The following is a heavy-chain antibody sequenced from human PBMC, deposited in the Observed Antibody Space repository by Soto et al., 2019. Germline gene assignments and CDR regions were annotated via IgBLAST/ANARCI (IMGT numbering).Heavy chain of an antibody. Sequence: GGSLRLSCAASGLTFSSYVLSWVRQAPGKGLEWVSAITGSGVATYYADSVKGRFTLSRDNSKNTVYLQMNSLRAEVTAVYYCANSGMATMKRSPPYLCDYWGQGTPVTVSS. CDR3: ANSGMATMKRSPPYLCDY. CDR2: ITGSGVAT. CDR1: GLTFSSYV. D-gene: IGHD5-12*01. V-gene: IGHV3-23*01. J-gene: IGHJ4*02.